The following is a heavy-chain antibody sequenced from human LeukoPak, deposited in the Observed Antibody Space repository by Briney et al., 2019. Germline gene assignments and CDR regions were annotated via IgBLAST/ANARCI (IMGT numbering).Heavy chain of an antibody. CDR3: ARGALHVFDY. CDR1: GFTFSDYE. Sequence: GGSLRLSCAASGFTFSDYEINWVRQAPGKGLEWVSCISTSGSTTYYADSVKGRFTISRDNAKNSLSLQMNTLTAEDTAVYYCARGALHVFDYWGQGTPVTVSS. CDR2: ISTSGSTT. J-gene: IGHJ4*02. V-gene: IGHV3-48*03. D-gene: IGHD3-10*02.